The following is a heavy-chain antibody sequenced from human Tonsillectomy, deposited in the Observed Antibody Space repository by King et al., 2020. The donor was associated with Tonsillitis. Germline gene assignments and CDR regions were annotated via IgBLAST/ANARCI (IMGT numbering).Heavy chain of an antibody. CDR3: ARNTIFGVVIMGEGGNCMDV. J-gene: IGHJ6*03. CDR1: GFTFSSYG. Sequence: QLVQSGGGVVQPGRSLRLSCAASGFTFSSYGMHWVRQAPGKGLEWVALIWYDGSNKYYTDSVKGRFTISRDNSKNTLYLQMNSLRAEDTAVYYCARNTIFGVVIMGEGGNCMDVWGKGTTVTVSS. D-gene: IGHD3-3*01. CDR2: IWYDGSNK. V-gene: IGHV3-33*08.